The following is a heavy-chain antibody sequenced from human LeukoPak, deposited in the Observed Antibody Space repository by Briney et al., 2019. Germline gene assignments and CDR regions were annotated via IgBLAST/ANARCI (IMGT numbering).Heavy chain of an antibody. CDR3: ARAQGSSGYYYDYYFDY. Sequence: SETLSLTCTVSGYSISSGYYWGWIRQPPGKGLEWIGSIYHSGSTYYNPSLKSRVTISVDTSKNQFSLKLSSVTAADTAVYYCARAQGSSGYYYDYYFDYWGQGTLVTVSS. J-gene: IGHJ4*02. CDR2: IYHSGST. D-gene: IGHD3-22*01. CDR1: GYSISSGYY. V-gene: IGHV4-38-2*02.